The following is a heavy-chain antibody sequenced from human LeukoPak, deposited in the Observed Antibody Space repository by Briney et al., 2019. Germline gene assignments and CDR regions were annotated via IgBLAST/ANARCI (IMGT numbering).Heavy chain of an antibody. J-gene: IGHJ6*04. D-gene: IGHD2-2*01. CDR2: VSGSGGST. V-gene: IGHV3-23*01. CDR3: ATIVVPAAQRAV. CDR1: GLTFSSYA. Sequence: GGSLRLSCAASGLTFSSYAMSWVRQAPGKGLEWVSAVSGSGGSTYYADSVKGRFTISRDNSKNTLYLQMNSLRAEDTAVYYCATIVVPAAQRAVWGKGTTVTVSS.